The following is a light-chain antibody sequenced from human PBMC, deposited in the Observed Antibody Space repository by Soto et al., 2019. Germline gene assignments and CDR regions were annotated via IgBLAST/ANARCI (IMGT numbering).Light chain of an antibody. CDR2: GAS. J-gene: IGKJ5*01. Sequence: TPLPQSTSSLSASVGDRVTITCRASQGISSHLAWYQQKPGKAPKVLIYGASTLQSGVPSRFSGSGSGTDFTLTISSLQPEDFATYYCQQLHSYPITFGQGTRLKIK. CDR3: QQLHSYPIT. V-gene: IGKV1-9*01. CDR1: QGISSH.